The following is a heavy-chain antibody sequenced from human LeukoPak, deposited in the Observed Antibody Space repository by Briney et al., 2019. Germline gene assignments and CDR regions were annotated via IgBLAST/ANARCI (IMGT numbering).Heavy chain of an antibody. V-gene: IGHV4-39*07. CDR1: GGSISSSSYY. J-gene: IGHJ4*02. Sequence: PSETLSLTCSVSGGSISSSSYYWGWIRQPPGKGLEWIGSIYYSGSTNCNPALKSRVTISLDTSKNQFSLKLTSVTAADTAVYYCAKYGIYSFDYWGQGTLVTVSS. D-gene: IGHD2-21*01. CDR3: AKYGIYSFDY. CDR2: IYYSGST.